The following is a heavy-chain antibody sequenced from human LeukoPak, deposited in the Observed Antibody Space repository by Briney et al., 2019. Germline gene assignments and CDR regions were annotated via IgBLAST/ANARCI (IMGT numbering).Heavy chain of an antibody. D-gene: IGHD1-1*01. CDR2: IYHSGSP. J-gene: IGHJ4*02. Sequence: PSGTLSLTCAVSGGSISSNNWWGWVRQPPGKGLEWIGEIYHSGSPNYNPSLKSRVTISVDKSRNHFSLNLSTVTAADTAVYYCARVNINNWHSCDYWGQGTLVTVSS. CDR1: GGSISSNNW. CDR3: ARVNINNWHSCDY. V-gene: IGHV4-4*02.